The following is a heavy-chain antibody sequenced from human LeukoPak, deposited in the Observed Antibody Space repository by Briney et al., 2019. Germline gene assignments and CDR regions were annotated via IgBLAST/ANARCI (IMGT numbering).Heavy chain of an antibody. J-gene: IGHJ1*01. V-gene: IGHV3-21*01. CDR1: GFTFSSYS. Sequence: GGSLRLSCATSGFTFSSYSMDWVRQAPGKGLEWVSSISSSSTYIYYADSVKGRFTISRDNAKNSLYLQMNSLRAEDTAIYYCAKDPPSFHHWGQGTLVTVSS. CDR2: ISSSSTYI. CDR3: AKDPPSFHH.